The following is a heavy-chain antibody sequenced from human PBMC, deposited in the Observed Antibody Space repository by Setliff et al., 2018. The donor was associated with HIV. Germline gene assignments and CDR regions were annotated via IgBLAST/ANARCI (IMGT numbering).Heavy chain of an antibody. V-gene: IGHV1-69*10. D-gene: IGHD3-16*01. CDR2: AIPMLGIA. J-gene: IGHJ4*02. CDR3: ARSSYYDVNSPFDY. Sequence: SVKVSCKTFGYYFNIDYMHWVRQAPGQGLEWMGGAIPMLGIANHVHKFQGRVTITADKSTSTAYMELNSLRSEDTAVYYCARSSYYDVNSPFDYWGQGTRVTVSS. CDR1: GYYFNIDY.